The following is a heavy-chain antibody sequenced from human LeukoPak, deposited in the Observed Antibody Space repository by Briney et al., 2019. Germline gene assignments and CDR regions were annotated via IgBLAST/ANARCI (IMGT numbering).Heavy chain of an antibody. J-gene: IGHJ6*02. V-gene: IGHV3-7*01. CDR2: IKQDGSER. CDR1: GFTFSSYW. CDR3: ARAGGVVRGVIVRDYYYYGMDV. Sequence: PLGGLRLSCAASGFTFSSYWMSWVRQAPGKGLEWVANIKQDGSERYYVDSVKGRFTISRDNAKNSLYLQMNSLRAEDTAVYYCARAGGVVRGVIVRDYYYYGMDVWGQGTTVTVSS. D-gene: IGHD3-10*01.